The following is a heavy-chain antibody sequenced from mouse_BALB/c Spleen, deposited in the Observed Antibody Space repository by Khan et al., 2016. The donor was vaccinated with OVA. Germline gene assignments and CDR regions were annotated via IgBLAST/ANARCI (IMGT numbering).Heavy chain of an antibody. CDR1: GYTFTNYG. J-gene: IGHJ3*01. CDR3: ARSNGNYWFAY. D-gene: IGHD2-1*01. CDR2: INTYTGEP. V-gene: IGHV9-3-1*01. Sequence: QIQLVQSGPELKKPGETVKISCKASGYTFTNYGMNWVKQAPGKGLKWMGWINTYTGEPTYADDFKGRFAFSLETSASTAYLQINNLKNAATATYSCARSNGNYWFAYWGQGTLVTVSA.